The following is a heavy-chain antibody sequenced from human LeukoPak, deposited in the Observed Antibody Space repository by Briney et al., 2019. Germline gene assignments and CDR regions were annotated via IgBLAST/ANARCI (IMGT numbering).Heavy chain of an antibody. J-gene: IGHJ3*02. V-gene: IGHV3-30*04. CDR1: GFTFTRYA. CDR2: ISYDGSSK. Sequence: GGSLRLSCAASGFTFTRYAMNWVRQAPGKGLEWVALISYDGSSKYYADSVKGRFTISRDNSKNTLYVQMNSLRPEDTAVYYCARDALGSVDAFDIWGQGTMVTVSS. CDR3: ARDALGSVDAFDI. D-gene: IGHD3-10*01.